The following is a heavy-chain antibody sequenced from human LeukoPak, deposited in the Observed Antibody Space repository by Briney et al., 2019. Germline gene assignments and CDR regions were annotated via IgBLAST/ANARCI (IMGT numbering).Heavy chain of an antibody. J-gene: IGHJ6*03. D-gene: IGHD2-2*01. Sequence: GGSLRLSCAASGSTFSSYAMSWVRQAPGKGLEWVSAISGSGGSTYYADSVKGRFTISRDNSKNTLYLQMNSLRAEDTALYFCGRVYCSTTSCYDYYDYYMDVWGKGTTVTVSS. V-gene: IGHV3-23*01. CDR2: ISGSGGST. CDR1: GSTFSSYA. CDR3: GRVYCSTTSCYDYYDYYMDV.